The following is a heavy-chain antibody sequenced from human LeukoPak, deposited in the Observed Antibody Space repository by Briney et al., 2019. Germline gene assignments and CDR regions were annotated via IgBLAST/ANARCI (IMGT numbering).Heavy chain of an antibody. J-gene: IGHJ5*02. Sequence: PSETLSLTCTVSGYSISSGYYWGWIRQPPGKGLEWIGEINHSGSTNYNPSLKSRVTISVDTSKNQFSLKLSSVTAADTAVYYCARPSGYSSGPWGQGTLVTVSS. CDR2: INHSGST. CDR1: GYSISSGYY. D-gene: IGHD6-19*01. CDR3: ARPSGYSSGP. V-gene: IGHV4-38-2*02.